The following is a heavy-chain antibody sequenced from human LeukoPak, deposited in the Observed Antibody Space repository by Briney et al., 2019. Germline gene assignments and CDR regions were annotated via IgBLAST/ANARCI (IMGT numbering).Heavy chain of an antibody. D-gene: IGHD3-9*01. CDR2: INYSGST. V-gene: IGHV4-34*01. CDR3: ARVLIIVSGCPPVHYYNYLDV. Sequence: PSETLSLTCAVYGGSFSGYYWSWIRQSPGKGLEWLREINYSGSTNYNPSLKSRVTISVDTSKNQFSLKLSSVTAADPAVYYCARVLIIVSGCPPVHYYNYLDVWGKGTTVTVSS. CDR1: GGSFSGYY. J-gene: IGHJ6*03.